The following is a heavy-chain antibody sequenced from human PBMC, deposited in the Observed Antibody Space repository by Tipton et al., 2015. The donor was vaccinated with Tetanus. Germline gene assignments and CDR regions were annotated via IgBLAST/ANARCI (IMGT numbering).Heavy chain of an antibody. CDR3: ARGGRDAYNNPLGAFDV. J-gene: IGHJ3*01. CDR1: GGSFSLYY. Sequence: LACTVSGGSFSLYYWNWVRQSPGKGLEWIGEISHSGSSSYSPSLKSRVTISVDTSKNQFSLRLRSVAAADTAVYYCARGGRDAYNNPLGAFDVWGRGTTVTVSS. CDR2: ISHSGSS. V-gene: IGHV4-34*01. D-gene: IGHD5-24*01.